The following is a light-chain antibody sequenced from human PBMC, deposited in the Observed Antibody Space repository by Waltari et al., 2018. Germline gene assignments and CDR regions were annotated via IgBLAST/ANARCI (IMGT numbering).Light chain of an antibody. Sequence: ETVMTPSPATLSVSPGERVTLPCRARDTLGRKLAWYQHKPGQAPRLLIYEASTRASGIPLRFSGGGSGTDFTLTISSLQSEDFAVYYCLQYNYWPPVTFGGGTTVEVK. CDR3: LQYNYWPPVT. J-gene: IGKJ4*01. CDR2: EAS. CDR1: DTLGRK. V-gene: IGKV3-15*01.